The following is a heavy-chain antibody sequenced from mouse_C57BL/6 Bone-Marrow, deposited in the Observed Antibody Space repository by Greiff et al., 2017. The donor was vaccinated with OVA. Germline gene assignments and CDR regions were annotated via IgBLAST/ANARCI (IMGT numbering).Heavy chain of an antibody. Sequence: VQLQQSGPGLVKPSQSLSLTCSVTGYSITSGYYWNWIRQFPGNKLEWMGYISYDGSNNYNPSLKNRISITRDTSKNQFFLKLNSVTTEDTATYYCARVDYGSSPDYWGQGTTLTVSS. CDR2: ISYDGSN. D-gene: IGHD1-1*01. CDR1: GYSITSGYY. J-gene: IGHJ2*01. CDR3: ARVDYGSSPDY. V-gene: IGHV3-6*01.